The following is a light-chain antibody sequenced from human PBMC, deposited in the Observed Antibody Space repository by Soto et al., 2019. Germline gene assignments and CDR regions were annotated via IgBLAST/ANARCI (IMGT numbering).Light chain of an antibody. CDR1: QSFSTY. CDR2: AAS. Sequence: DFQMTQSPSSLSASVGDRVTITCRASQSFSTYLAWYHQKPGKAPKLLIYAASSLQSGVPSRFSASGSGTDFTLTISDVQPEDFALYYCHQRQSWPRTFGQGTKVDIK. J-gene: IGKJ1*01. CDR3: HQRQSWPRT. V-gene: IGKV1-17*02.